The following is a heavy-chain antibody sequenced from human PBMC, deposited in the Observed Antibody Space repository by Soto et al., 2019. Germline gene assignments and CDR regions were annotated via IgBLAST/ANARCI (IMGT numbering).Heavy chain of an antibody. J-gene: IGHJ4*02. CDR2: IYYSGST. V-gene: IGHV4-61*01. CDR1: GGSVSSGSYY. CDR3: ARWGGFWSGYPPPYYFDY. D-gene: IGHD3-3*01. Sequence: QVQLQESGPGLVKPSETLSLTCTVSGGSVSSGSYYWSWIRQPPGKGLEWIGYIYYSGSTNYNSSLKSRVTISVDTSKNQFSLKLSSVTAADTAVYYCARWGGFWSGYPPPYYFDYWGQGTLVTVSS.